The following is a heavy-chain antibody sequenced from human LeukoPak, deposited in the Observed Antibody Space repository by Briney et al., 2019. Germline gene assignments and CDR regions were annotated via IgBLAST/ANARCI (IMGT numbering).Heavy chain of an antibody. CDR3: AREPSTVVTLFDY. Sequence: GGSLRLSCAASGFTFSSYSMNWVRQAPGKGLEWVSYISSSSSTIYYADSVKGRFTISRDNAKNSLYLQMNSLRAEDTAVYYCAREPSTVVTLFDYWGQGTLVTVSS. D-gene: IGHD4-23*01. CDR1: GFTFSSYS. V-gene: IGHV3-48*04. J-gene: IGHJ4*02. CDR2: ISSSSSTI.